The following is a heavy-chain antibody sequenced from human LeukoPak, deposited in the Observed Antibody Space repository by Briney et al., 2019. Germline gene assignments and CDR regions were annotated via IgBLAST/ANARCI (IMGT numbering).Heavy chain of an antibody. Sequence: GGSLRLSCAASGFTVSDYYMSWIRQAPGKGLEWVSLISSSGTTINYADSVKGRFTISRDNAKNSLYLQMNSLRAEDTAVYYCARDPPPRSYDSNYWGQGTLVTVSS. J-gene: IGHJ4*02. V-gene: IGHV3-11*01. CDR2: ISSSGTTI. CDR3: ARDPPPRSYDSNY. CDR1: GFTVSDYY. D-gene: IGHD3-3*01.